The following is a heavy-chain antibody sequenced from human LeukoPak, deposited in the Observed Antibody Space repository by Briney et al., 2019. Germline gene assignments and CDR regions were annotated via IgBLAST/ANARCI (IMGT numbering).Heavy chain of an antibody. Sequence: GGSLRLSCAASGFTVSSNYMSWVRQAPGKGLEWVSVIYSGGSTYYADSVKGRFTISRDNSKNTLYLQMNSLRAEDTAVYYCTRDYDFWSGYPLYYYGMDVWGQGTTVTVSS. J-gene: IGHJ6*02. CDR3: TRDYDFWSGYPLYYYGMDV. CDR1: GFTVSSNY. D-gene: IGHD3-3*01. V-gene: IGHV3-66*01. CDR2: IYSGGST.